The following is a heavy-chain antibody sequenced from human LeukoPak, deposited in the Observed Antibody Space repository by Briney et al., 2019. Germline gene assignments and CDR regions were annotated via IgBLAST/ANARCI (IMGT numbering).Heavy chain of an antibody. Sequence: SVKVSCKASGGTFSSYAISWVRQAPGQVLEWMGRIIPILGIANYAQKFQGRVTITADKSTSTAYMELSSLRSEDTAVYYCARDRGRYFDWSQDYWGQGTLVTVSS. D-gene: IGHD3-9*01. CDR1: GGTFSSYA. CDR3: ARDRGRYFDWSQDY. CDR2: IIPILGIA. V-gene: IGHV1-69*04. J-gene: IGHJ4*02.